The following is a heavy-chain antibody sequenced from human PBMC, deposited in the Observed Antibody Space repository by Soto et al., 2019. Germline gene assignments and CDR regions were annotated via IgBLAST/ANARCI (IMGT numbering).Heavy chain of an antibody. J-gene: IGHJ3*01. Sequence: KPGGSLRLSCAASGFSFSGYNMNWVRQAPGKGLEWVSSISGSSSYIYYADSVKGRFTISRDNAKNSLYLQMNSLRAEDTAVYYCARVVYYGNSAFGLWGQGTMVTVSS. CDR2: ISGSSSYI. CDR1: GFSFSGYN. D-gene: IGHD3-10*01. CDR3: ARVVYYGNSAFGL. V-gene: IGHV3-21*01.